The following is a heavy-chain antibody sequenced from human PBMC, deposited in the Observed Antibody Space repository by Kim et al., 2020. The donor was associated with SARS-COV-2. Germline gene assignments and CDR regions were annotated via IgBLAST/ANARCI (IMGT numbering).Heavy chain of an antibody. D-gene: IGHD6-19*01. J-gene: IGHJ4*02. CDR2: INHSGST. CDR1: GGSFSGYY. Sequence: SETLSLTCAVYGGSFSGYYWSWIRQPPGKGLEWIGEINHSGSTNYNPSLKSRVTISVDTSKNQFSLKLSSVTAADTAVYYCARGSGGWDVHYFDYWGQGTLVTVSS. V-gene: IGHV4-34*01. CDR3: ARGSGGWDVHYFDY.